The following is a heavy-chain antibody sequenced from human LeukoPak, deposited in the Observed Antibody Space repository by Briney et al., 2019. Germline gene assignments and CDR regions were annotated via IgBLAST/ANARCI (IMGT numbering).Heavy chain of an antibody. CDR2: INPNSGGT. Sequence: ASVKVSCKASGYTFTGYYMHWVRQAPGQGLEWMGWINPNSGGTNYAQKFQGRVTMTRDTSISTAYMELSRLRFDDTAVYYCARGGIVVVVAATKPFDYWGQGTLVTVSS. J-gene: IGHJ4*02. CDR1: GYTFTGYY. D-gene: IGHD2-15*01. V-gene: IGHV1-2*02. CDR3: ARGGIVVVVAATKPFDY.